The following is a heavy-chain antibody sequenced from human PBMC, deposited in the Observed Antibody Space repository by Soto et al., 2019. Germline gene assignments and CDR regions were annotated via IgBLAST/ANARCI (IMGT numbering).Heavy chain of an antibody. D-gene: IGHD3-3*01. Sequence: SETLSLTCTVSGGSISSSSYYWGWIRQPPGKGLEWIGRIYYSGSTYYNPSLKSRVTISVDTSKNQFSLKLSSVTAADTAVYYCARDTIFGVVTLKDYYYYGMDVWGQGTTVTVSS. CDR2: IYYSGST. V-gene: IGHV4-39*02. J-gene: IGHJ6*02. CDR1: GGSISSSSYY. CDR3: ARDTIFGVVTLKDYYYYGMDV.